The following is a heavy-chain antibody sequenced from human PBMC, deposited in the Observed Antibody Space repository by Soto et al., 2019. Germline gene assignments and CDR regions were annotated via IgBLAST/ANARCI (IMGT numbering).Heavy chain of an antibody. D-gene: IGHD3-10*01. CDR3: ARPRPPPGTYYYGSGSYSDYYYGMDV. Sequence: SVTVSCKTSRYTFTTYAIHSLRQAPGQRLEWIGYIIPILGIANYAQKFQGRVTITADKSTRKAYMELSSLGSEDTAVYYCARPRPPPGTYYYGSGSYSDYYYGMDVWGQGTTVTVSS. CDR1: RYTFTTYA. J-gene: IGHJ6*02. V-gene: IGHV1-69*10. CDR2: IIPILGIA.